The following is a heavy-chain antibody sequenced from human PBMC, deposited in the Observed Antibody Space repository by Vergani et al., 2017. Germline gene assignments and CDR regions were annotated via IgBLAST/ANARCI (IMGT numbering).Heavy chain of an antibody. Sequence: QVQLVESGGGVVQPGRSLRLSCAASGFTFSSYGMHWVRQAPGKGLEWVAVISYDGSNKYYADSVKGRFTISRDNSKNTLSLQMNSLRAEDTAVYYCAKDTRVEMATIIGYWGQGTLVTVSS. CDR1: GFTFSSYG. D-gene: IGHD5-24*01. CDR2: ISYDGSNK. CDR3: AKDTRVEMATIIGY. J-gene: IGHJ4*02. V-gene: IGHV3-30*18.